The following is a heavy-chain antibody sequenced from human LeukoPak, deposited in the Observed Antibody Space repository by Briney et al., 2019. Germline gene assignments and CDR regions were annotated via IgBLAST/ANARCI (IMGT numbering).Heavy chain of an antibody. D-gene: IGHD3-10*01. CDR2: IYYSGST. CDR3: ARLPVRGGNYFDY. J-gene: IGHJ4*02. CDR1: GGSISSTSYY. V-gene: IGHV4-39*01. Sequence: SETLSLTCTVSGGSISSTSYYWGWIRQPPGEGLEWIGTIYYSGSTYYNPSLKSRVTISVDTSKNQFSLKLSSVTAADTAVFCCARLPVRGGNYFDYWGQGTLVTVSS.